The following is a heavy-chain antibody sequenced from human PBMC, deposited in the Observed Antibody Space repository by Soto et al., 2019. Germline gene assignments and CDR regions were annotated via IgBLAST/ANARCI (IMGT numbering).Heavy chain of an antibody. D-gene: IGHD3-22*01. CDR2: ISYDGSNE. CDR1: GFTFSSYA. J-gene: IGHJ4*02. Sequence: QVQLVESGGGVVQPGRSLRLSCAASGFTFSSYAMHWVRQAPGKGLEWVALISYDGSNEYYADSVKGRFAISRDNSKNTLYLKMSGLRAEDTAVYYCARDRGYDSSGYYFMWGQGTLVTVSS. CDR3: ARDRGYDSSGYYFM. V-gene: IGHV3-30*09.